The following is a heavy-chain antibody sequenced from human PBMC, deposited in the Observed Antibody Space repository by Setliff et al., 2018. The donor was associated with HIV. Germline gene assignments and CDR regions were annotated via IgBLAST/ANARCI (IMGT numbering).Heavy chain of an antibody. V-gene: IGHV5-51*01. CDR2: IYPGDSDT. CDR1: GYSFTSYW. CDR3: ARSPPSGITMIVVDPDAFDI. Sequence: PGESLKISCKGSGYSFTSYWIGWVRQMPGKGLEWMGIIYPGDSDTRYSPSFQGQVTISADKSISTAYLQWSSLKASDTAMYYCARSPPSGITMIVVDPDAFDIWGQGTMVTV. J-gene: IGHJ3*02. D-gene: IGHD3-22*01.